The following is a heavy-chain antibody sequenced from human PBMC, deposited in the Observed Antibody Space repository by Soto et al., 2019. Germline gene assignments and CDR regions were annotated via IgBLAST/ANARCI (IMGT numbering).Heavy chain of an antibody. CDR3: ARTYSSSWYWNFDY. V-gene: IGHV4-39*01. CDR2: IYYSGST. Sequence: PSETLSPTCTVSGGSISSSSYYWGWIRQPPGKGLEWIGSIYYSGSTYYNPSLKSRVTISVDTSKNQFSLKLSSVTAADTAVYYCARTYSSSWYWNFDYWGQGTLVTVSS. J-gene: IGHJ4*02. CDR1: GGSISSSSYY. D-gene: IGHD6-13*01.